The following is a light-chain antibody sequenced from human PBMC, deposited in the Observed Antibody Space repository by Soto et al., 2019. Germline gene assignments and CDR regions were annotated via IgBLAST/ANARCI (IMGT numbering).Light chain of an antibody. J-gene: IGKJ1*01. CDR3: LQSASSPRT. CDR1: QNVGKNF. V-gene: IGKV3-20*01. CDR2: GVS. Sequence: EIVLTQSPGTLSLSPGERATLSCRASQNVGKNFLTWYQQKPGQAPRLLVYGVSTRATGIPDRFVGSGSGTDFTLTISRLEPEDFAVYFCLQSASSPRTFGQGTTVEIK.